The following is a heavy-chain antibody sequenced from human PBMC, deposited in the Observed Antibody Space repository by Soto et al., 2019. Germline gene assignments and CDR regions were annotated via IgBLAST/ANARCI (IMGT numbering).Heavy chain of an antibody. V-gene: IGHV3-23*01. CDR2: ISGSGGST. D-gene: IGHD6-13*01. CDR1: GFTFSSYA. Sequence: EVQLLESGGGLVQPGGSLRLSCAASGFTFSSYAMSWVRQAPGKGLEWVSAISGSGGSTYYADSGKGRFTISRDNSKNTLYLQMNSLRAEDTAVYYCAKDRWGQQLVISWGQGTLVTVSS. CDR3: AKDRWGQQLVIS. J-gene: IGHJ5*02.